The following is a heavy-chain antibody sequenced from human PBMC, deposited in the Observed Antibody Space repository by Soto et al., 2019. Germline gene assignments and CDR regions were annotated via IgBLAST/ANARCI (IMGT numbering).Heavy chain of an antibody. Sequence: SETLSLTCTVSGASISYGGFSWSWIRQSPGKGLEWIGYISHLESTYFHPSFKNRLRMSIDRTRNQFSLKLSSGTSADMAVYYCARGGGYDSFDYWGPGGRVTAS. J-gene: IGHJ4*02. V-gene: IGHV4-30-2*06. CDR2: ISHLEST. CDR3: ARGGGYDSFDY. CDR1: GASISYGGFS. D-gene: IGHD5-12*01.